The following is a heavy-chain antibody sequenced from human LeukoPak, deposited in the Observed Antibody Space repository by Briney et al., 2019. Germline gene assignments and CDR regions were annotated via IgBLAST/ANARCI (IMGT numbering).Heavy chain of an antibody. V-gene: IGHV4-34*01. J-gene: IGHJ4*02. D-gene: IGHD4-17*01. CDR3: AREDYDDYGLDY. CDR2: INHSGST. CDR1: GGSFSIYY. Sequence: SETLSLTCAVYGGSFSIYYWSWICQPPGKGLEWIGEINHSGSTNYNPSLKSRVTISVDTSKNQFSLKLSSVTAADTAVYYCAREDYDDYGLDYWGQGTLVTVSS.